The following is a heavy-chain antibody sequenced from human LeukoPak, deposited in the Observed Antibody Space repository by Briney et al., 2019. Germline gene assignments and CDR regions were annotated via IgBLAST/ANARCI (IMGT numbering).Heavy chain of an antibody. Sequence: SSETLSLTCTVSGCSISSSSYYWGWIRQPPGKGLEWIGSIYYSGNTYYNPSLKSRVTISVDTSKNQFSLKLSSVTAADTAVYYCARPRQGDYYFDYWGQGTLVTVSS. CDR3: ARPRQGDYYFDY. V-gene: IGHV4-39*01. CDR2: IYYSGNT. J-gene: IGHJ4*02. D-gene: IGHD2-21*02. CDR1: GCSISSSSYY.